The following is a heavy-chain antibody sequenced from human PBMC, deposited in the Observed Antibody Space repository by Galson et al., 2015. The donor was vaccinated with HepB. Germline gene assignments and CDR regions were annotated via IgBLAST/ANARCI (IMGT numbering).Heavy chain of an antibody. CDR1: GYTFTSYG. Sequence: SCKASGYTFTSYGISWVRQAPGQGLEWMGWISAYNGNTNYAQKLQGRVTMTTDTSTSTAYMELRSLRSDDTAVYYCARTGVRDSSGYYYPKDYWGQGTLVTVSS. CDR2: ISAYNGNT. V-gene: IGHV1-18*04. J-gene: IGHJ4*02. D-gene: IGHD3-22*01. CDR3: ARTGVRDSSGYYYPKDY.